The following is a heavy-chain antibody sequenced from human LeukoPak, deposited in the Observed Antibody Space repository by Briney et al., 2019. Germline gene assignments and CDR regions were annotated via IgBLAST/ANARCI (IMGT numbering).Heavy chain of an antibody. Sequence: ASVKVSCKASGYTFTSYAMHWVRQAPGQRLEWMGWINAGNGNTKYSQEFQGRVTITRDTSASTAYMELSSLRSEDMAVYYCARDRGYDILTGYLYTNPTEYYFDYWGQGTLVTVSS. D-gene: IGHD3-9*01. CDR1: GYTFTSYA. CDR3: ARDRGYDILTGYLYTNPTEYYFDY. V-gene: IGHV1-3*03. J-gene: IGHJ4*02. CDR2: INAGNGNT.